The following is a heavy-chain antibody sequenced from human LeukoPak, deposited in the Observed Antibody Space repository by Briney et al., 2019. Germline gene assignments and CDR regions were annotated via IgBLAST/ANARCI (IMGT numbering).Heavy chain of an antibody. Sequence: GESLKISCKGSEYRFTNYWIAWVRQMPGQGLEWMGIIYPGDSDTRYTRYSPSFQGQVTISADKSISTAYLQWSSLKASDSAMYYCARSWVAGYGTVLDYWGQGTLVTVSS. CDR1: EYRFTNYW. D-gene: IGHD6-19*01. CDR3: ARSWVAGYGTVLDY. J-gene: IGHJ4*02. V-gene: IGHV5-51*01. CDR2: IYPGDSDTRYT.